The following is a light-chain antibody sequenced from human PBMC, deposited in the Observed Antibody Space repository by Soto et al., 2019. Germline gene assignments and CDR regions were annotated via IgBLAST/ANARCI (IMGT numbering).Light chain of an antibody. CDR2: EVS. V-gene: IGLV2-14*01. CDR1: SSDVGGYNY. Sequence: QSALTQPASVCGSPGQSITISCTRTSSDVGGYNYVSWYQQHPGKAPKLMIYEVSNRPSGVSNRFSGSKSGNTASLTISGLQAEDEADYYCSSYTSSSTPYVFGTGTKLTVL. CDR3: SSYTSSSTPYV. J-gene: IGLJ1*01.